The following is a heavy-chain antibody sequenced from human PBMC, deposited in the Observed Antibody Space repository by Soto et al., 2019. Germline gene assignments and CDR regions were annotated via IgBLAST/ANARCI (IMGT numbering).Heavy chain of an antibody. CDR1: GDAMTSSSYY. J-gene: IGHJ5*02. CDR3: ARHTRNQFDP. CDR2: IYYSERTSYNSGST. Sequence: SETLSLTCTVSGDAMTSSSYYWCWIRQPPGKGLEWIGSIYYSERTSYNSGSTYYSPSLKSRVTISGDTSKSQFSLNLSSVTAADTAVYYCARHTRNQFDPWGQGTLVTVSS. V-gene: IGHV4-39*01.